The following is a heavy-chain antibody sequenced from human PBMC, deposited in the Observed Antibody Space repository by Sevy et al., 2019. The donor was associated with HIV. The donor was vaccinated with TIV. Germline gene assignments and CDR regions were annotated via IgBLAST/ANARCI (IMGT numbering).Heavy chain of an antibody. D-gene: IGHD2-15*01. CDR3: ARGEDIVVVVADRTFDY. V-gene: IGHV4-34*01. Sequence: SETLSITCAVYGGSFSGYYWSWIRQPPGKGLEWIGEINHSGSTNYNPSLKSRVTISVDTSKNQFSLKLSSVTAADTAVYYCARGEDIVVVVADRTFDYWGQGTLVTVSS. CDR2: INHSGST. CDR1: GGSFSGYY. J-gene: IGHJ4*02.